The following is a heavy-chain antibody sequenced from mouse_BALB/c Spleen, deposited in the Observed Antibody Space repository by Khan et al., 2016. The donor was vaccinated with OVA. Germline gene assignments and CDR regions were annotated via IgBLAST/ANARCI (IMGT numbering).Heavy chain of an antibody. J-gene: IGHJ3*01. D-gene: IGHD2-10*01. CDR2: ISSTGSYT. Sequence: EVQGVESGGGLVKPGGSLKLSCEVSGFAFNSYDMSWVRQTPEKRLEWVATISSTGSYTYYPGSVKGRFTISRDTARNTLYLQMSSLRSEDTALYYCTRPSYYGNPWFTYWGQVTLVTVSA. CDR1: GFAFNSYD. V-gene: IGHV5-9*02. CDR3: TRPSYYGNPWFTY.